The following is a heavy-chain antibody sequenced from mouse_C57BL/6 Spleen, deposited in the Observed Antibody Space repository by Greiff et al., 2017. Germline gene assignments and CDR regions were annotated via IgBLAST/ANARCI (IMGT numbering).Heavy chain of an antibody. V-gene: IGHV1-64*01. J-gene: IGHJ2*01. Sequence: VQLQQPGAELVKPGASVKLSCKASGYTFTSYWMHWVKQRPGQGLEWIGMIYPNSGSTNYNEKFKSKATLTVDKSSSTAYMQLSSLTSEDSAVYYCARTGDYYYGRFDCWGHGDTLTVSS. CDR3: ARTGDYYYGRFDC. CDR2: IYPNSGST. CDR1: GYTFTSYW. D-gene: IGHD1-1*01.